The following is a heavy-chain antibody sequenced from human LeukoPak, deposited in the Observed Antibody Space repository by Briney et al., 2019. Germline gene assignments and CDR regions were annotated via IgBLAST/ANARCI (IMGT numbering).Heavy chain of an antibody. J-gene: IGHJ4*02. D-gene: IGHD3-22*01. V-gene: IGHV3-21*01. CDR1: GFTFSSYG. CDR3: ARDCRDSSGYYYFDY. Sequence: GGSLRLSCAASGFTFSSYGMSWVRQAPGKGLEWVSSISSSSSYIYYADSVKGRFTISRDNAKNSLYLQMNSLRAEDTAVYCCARDCRDSSGYYYFDYWGQGTLVTVSS. CDR2: ISSSSSYI.